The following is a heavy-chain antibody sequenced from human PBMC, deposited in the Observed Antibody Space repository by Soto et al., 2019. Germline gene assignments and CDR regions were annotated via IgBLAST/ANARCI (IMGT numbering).Heavy chain of an antibody. CDR1: GYSISSGYY. D-gene: IGHD1-7*01. Sequence: ETLSLTCAVSGYSISSGYYLGWIRQPPGKGLEXXGXIXYXGXXXXXXSLKSRVTISVDTSKNQFSMKLSSVTDADTAVYYCARGSLTGTTDHWGQGTLVTVS. CDR3: ARGSLTGTTDH. J-gene: IGHJ4*02. CDR2: IXYXGXX. V-gene: IGHV4-38-2*01.